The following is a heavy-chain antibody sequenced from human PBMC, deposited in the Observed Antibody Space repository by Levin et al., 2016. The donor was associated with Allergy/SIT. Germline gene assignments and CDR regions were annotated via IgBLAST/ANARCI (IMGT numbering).Heavy chain of an antibody. CDR3: ARKCGSGPYYKGIDY. CDR2: INVANGDT. D-gene: IGHD3-10*01. J-gene: IGHJ4*02. CDR1: GYTFATYP. Sequence: ASVKVSCKAFGYTFATYPIHWVRQAPGHGLEYMGSINVANGDTLYSQKFQARVTIVRDSSASTVYMQLNSLRSEDTAVYYCARKCGSGPYYKGIDYWGQGSLVTVSS. V-gene: IGHV1-3*01.